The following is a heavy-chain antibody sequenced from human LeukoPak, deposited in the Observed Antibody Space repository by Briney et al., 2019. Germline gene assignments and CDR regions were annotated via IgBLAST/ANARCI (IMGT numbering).Heavy chain of an antibody. CDR1: GGSFSGYY. CDR3: ARGLLVGTTSAHPGYYYYGMDV. Sequence: SETLSLTCAVYGGSFSGYYWSWIRQPPGKGLEWIGEINHSGSTNYNPSLESRVTISVDTSKNQFSLKLSSVTAADTAVYYCARGLLVGTTSAHPGYYYYGMDVWGQGTTVTVSS. D-gene: IGHD2/OR15-2a*01. CDR2: INHSGST. J-gene: IGHJ6*02. V-gene: IGHV4-34*01.